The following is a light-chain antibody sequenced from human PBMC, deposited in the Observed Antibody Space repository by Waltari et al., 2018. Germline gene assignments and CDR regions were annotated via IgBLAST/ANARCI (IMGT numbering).Light chain of an antibody. V-gene: IGLV2-23*02. CDR1: TSDVGSYDL. CDR2: EVF. Sequence: QSALTQPASVSGTPGQSITIHCSGTTSDVGSYDLVSWYQQHPGEAPKLLICEVFKRPPDTSSRFSGAKSGSTASLTISGLQPEDEADYYCCSYAGRGTYVFGSGTKVTVL. J-gene: IGLJ1*01. CDR3: CSYAGRGTYV.